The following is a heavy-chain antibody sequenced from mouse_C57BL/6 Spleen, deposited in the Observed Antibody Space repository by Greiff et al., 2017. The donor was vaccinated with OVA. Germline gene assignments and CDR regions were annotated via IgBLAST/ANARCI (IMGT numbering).Heavy chain of an antibody. CDR1: GFTFSDYG. Sequence: DVKLVESGGGLVKPGGSLKLSCAASGFTFSDYGMHWVRQAPEKGLEWVAYISSGSSTIYYADTVKSRFTISRDNAKNTLFLQRSSLRSEDTAMYYCAGGVLPSRAYWGQGTLVTVSA. V-gene: IGHV5-17*01. J-gene: IGHJ3*01. CDR2: ISSGSSTI. CDR3: AGGVLPSRAY. D-gene: IGHD1-1*01.